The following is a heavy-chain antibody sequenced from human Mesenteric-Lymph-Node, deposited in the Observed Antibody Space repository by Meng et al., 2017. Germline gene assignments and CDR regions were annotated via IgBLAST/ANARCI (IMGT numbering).Heavy chain of an antibody. Sequence: ASVKVSCKASGYTFTSYYMHWVRQAPGQGLEWMGIINPSGGSTTYARKFQGRVTMTRDTSTSTVYMELSRLRSDDTAVYYCAQILIAAAGHYGMDVWGQGTTVTVSS. D-gene: IGHD6-13*01. CDR2: INPSGGST. V-gene: IGHV1-46*01. J-gene: IGHJ6*02. CDR1: GYTFTSYY. CDR3: AQILIAAAGHYGMDV.